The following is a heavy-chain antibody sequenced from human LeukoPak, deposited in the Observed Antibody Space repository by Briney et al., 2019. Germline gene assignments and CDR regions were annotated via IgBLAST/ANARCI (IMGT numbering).Heavy chain of an antibody. CDR3: ARDGGIAVAARRWFDP. V-gene: IGHV7-4-1*02. J-gene: IGHJ5*02. CDR1: GYTFTSYG. D-gene: IGHD6-19*01. CDR2: INTNTGNP. Sequence: GASVKVSCKASGYTFTSYGISWVRQAPGQGLEWMGWINTNTGNPTYAQGFTGRFVFSLDTSVSTAYLQISSLKAEDTAVYYCARDGGIAVAARRWFDPWGQGTLVTVSS.